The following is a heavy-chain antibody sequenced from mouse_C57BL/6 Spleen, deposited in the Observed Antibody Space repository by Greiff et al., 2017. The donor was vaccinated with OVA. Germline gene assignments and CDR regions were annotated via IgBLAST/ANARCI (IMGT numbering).Heavy chain of an antibody. V-gene: IGHV1-15*01. Sequence: SGAELVRPGASVTLSCKASGYTFTDYEMHWVKQTPVHGLEWIGAIDPETGGTAYNQKFKGKAILTADKSSSTAYMELRSLTSEDSAVYYCTRDGYDGGDYWGQGTSVTVSS. J-gene: IGHJ4*01. CDR3: TRDGYDGGDY. D-gene: IGHD2-2*01. CDR2: IDPETGGT. CDR1: GYTFTDYE.